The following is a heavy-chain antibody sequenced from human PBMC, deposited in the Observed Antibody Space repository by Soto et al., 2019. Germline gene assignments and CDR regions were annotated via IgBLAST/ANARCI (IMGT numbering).Heavy chain of an antibody. CDR3: ARDGPISYCGGDCMGFDY. CDR1: GYTFTSYG. D-gene: IGHD2-21*02. J-gene: IGHJ4*02. Sequence: ASVKVSCKASGYTFTSYGISWVRQAPGQGLEWMGWISAYNGNTNYAQKLQGRVTMTTDTSTSTAYMELRSLRSDDTAVYYCARDGPISYCGGDCMGFDYWGQGTLVTVSS. CDR2: ISAYNGNT. V-gene: IGHV1-18*01.